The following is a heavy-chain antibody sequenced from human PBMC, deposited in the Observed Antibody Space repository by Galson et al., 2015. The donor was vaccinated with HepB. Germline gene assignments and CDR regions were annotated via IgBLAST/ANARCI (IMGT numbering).Heavy chain of an antibody. Sequence: SVKVSCKASGYTFTDYYMHWVRQAPGQGLEWMGWININSGDTNYAQKFQGRVTMTRDTSISTAYMELSRLRSDDTAVYYCARDPAARGAYFDYWGQGTLVTGSS. CDR2: ININSGDT. J-gene: IGHJ4*02. CDR3: ARDPAARGAYFDY. V-gene: IGHV1-2*02. D-gene: IGHD2-15*01. CDR1: GYTFTDYY.